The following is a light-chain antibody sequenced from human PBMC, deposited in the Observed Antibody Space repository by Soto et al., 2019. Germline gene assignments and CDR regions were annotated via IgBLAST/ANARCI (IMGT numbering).Light chain of an antibody. V-gene: IGLV1-47*01. CDR2: RNN. Sequence: QAVLTQPPSASGTPGQRVTISRSGSTSNIGNNYVCWFQQLPGTAPKLLIYRNNQRPSGVPDRFSGSKSGTSASLAISGLRSEDEADYYCAAWDDSLNGVVFGGGTKLTVL. J-gene: IGLJ3*02. CDR1: TSNIGNNY. CDR3: AAWDDSLNGVV.